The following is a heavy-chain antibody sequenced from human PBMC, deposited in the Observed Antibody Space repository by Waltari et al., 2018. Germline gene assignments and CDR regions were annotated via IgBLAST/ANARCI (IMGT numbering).Heavy chain of an antibody. CDR2: IYSGGST. Sequence: EVQLVETGGGLIQPGGYLRLSCAASGFTCSRNYLRWFRQAPGKGLEWVSVIYSGGSTYYADSVKGRFTISRDNSKNTLYLQMNSLRAEDTAVYYCARNSGSYSYAMDVWGQGTTVTVSS. J-gene: IGHJ6*02. V-gene: IGHV3-53*02. D-gene: IGHD1-26*01. CDR1: GFTCSRNY. CDR3: ARNSGSYSYAMDV.